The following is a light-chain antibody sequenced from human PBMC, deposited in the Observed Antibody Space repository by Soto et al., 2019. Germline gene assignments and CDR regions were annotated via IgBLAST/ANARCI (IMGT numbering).Light chain of an antibody. J-gene: IGKJ1*01. Sequence: IELSQSASTRCGSVGARVTITCLATQTISSWLAWYQQKPGKAPKLLIYKASTIKSGVPSRFSGSGSGTEFTLTISSLQPDDFATYYCLQHNNYPPTFGQGTKVDIK. V-gene: IGKV1-5*03. CDR1: QTISSW. CDR3: LQHNNYPPT. CDR2: KAS.